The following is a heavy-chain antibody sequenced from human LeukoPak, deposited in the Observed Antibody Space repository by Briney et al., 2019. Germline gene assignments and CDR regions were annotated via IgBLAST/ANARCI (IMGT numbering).Heavy chain of an antibody. Sequence: ESSETLSLTCTVSGGSISSYYWSWIRRPPGKGLEWIGYIYYSGSTNYNPSLKSRVTISVDTSKNQFSLKLSSVTAADTAVYYCARHPTSGGSCYSWACAFDIWGQGTMVTVSS. J-gene: IGHJ3*02. V-gene: IGHV4-59*08. CDR3: ARHPTSGGSCYSWACAFDI. CDR2: IYYSGST. D-gene: IGHD2-15*01. CDR1: GGSISSYY.